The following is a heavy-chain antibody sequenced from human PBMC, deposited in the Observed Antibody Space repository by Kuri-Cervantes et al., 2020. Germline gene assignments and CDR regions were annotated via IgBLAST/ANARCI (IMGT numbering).Heavy chain of an antibody. CDR3: ARQRGSYSGSYFDY. V-gene: IGHV4-34*01. J-gene: IGHJ4*02. CDR1: GGSFSGYY. Sequence: SETLSLTCAVYGGSFSGYYWSWIRQPPGKGLEWIGEINHSGSTNYNPSLKSRVTISVDTSKNQFSLKLSSVTAADTAVYYCARQRGSYSGSYFDYWGQGTLVTVSS. D-gene: IGHD1-26*01. CDR2: INHSGST.